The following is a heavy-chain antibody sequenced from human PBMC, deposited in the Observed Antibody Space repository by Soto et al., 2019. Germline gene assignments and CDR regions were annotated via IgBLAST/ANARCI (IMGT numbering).Heavy chain of an antibody. V-gene: IGHV4-31*03. J-gene: IGHJ6*02. CDR2: IYYSGST. CDR1: GGSISNGGYY. CDR3: ASVDGSGSYSHYYYGMDV. Sequence: QVQLQESGPGLVKPSQTLSLTCTVSGGSISNGGYYWSWIRQHPGKGLEWIGYIYYSGSTYYNPSLKSRVTISVDTSKNQFSLKLSSVTAADTAVYYCASVDGSGSYSHYYYGMDVWGQGTTVTVSS. D-gene: IGHD3-10*01.